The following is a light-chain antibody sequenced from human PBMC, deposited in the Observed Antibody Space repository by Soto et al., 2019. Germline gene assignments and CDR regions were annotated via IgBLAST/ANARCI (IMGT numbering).Light chain of an antibody. Sequence: QSVLTQPPSVSGAPGQRVTISCTGSSSNIGAGYDVHWYQQLPGTAPKLLIYGNSNRPSGVPDRFSGSKSGTSASLAITGLQAEDEADYYCQSYDSCLSGYVFGTGTKVPV. CDR1: SSNIGAGYD. V-gene: IGLV1-40*01. CDR3: QSYDSCLSGYV. J-gene: IGLJ1*01. CDR2: GNS.